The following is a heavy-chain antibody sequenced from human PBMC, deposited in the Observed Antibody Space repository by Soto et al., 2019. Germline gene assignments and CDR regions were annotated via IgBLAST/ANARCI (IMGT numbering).Heavy chain of an antibody. CDR2: IYWDDDK. D-gene: IGHD6-19*01. J-gene: IGHJ4*02. CDR3: AHSVVAGLGYYFDY. Sequence: QITLKESGPTLVKPTQTLTLTCTFSGFSLSSTRAAVGWIRQPPGKALEWLALIYWDDDKSYSPFLKSRPTISKENSKHQVVLKMTSIDPVDTATYYCAHSVVAGLGYYFDYWGQGTLVTVSS. CDR1: GFSLSSTRAA. V-gene: IGHV2-5*02.